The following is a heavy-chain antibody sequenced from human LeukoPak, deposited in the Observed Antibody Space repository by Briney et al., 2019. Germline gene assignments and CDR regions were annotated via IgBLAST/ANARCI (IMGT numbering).Heavy chain of an antibody. D-gene: IGHD3-22*01. CDR2: IGSRSGDI. Sequence: PGGSLRLSCAASGFTFSSYSMNWVRQAPGKGLEGVSSIGSRSGDIYYADSVKGRFTISRDNAKNSLYLQMSSLRAENTAVYYCASPLYYDTRGFYYQVFDWGQGTLVTVSS. V-gene: IGHV3-21*01. CDR3: ASPLYYDTRGFYYQVFD. J-gene: IGHJ4*02. CDR1: GFTFSSYS.